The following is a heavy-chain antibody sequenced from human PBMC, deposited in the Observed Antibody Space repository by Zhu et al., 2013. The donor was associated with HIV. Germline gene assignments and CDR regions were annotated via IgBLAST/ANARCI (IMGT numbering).Heavy chain of an antibody. J-gene: IGHJ6*02. CDR2: IIPIFGTA. D-gene: IGHD2-2*01. Sequence: QVQLVQSGAEVKKPGSSVKVSCKASGGTFSSYAISWVRQAPGQGLEWMGGIIPIFGTANYAQKFQGRVTITADESTSTAYMELSSLRSEDTAVYYCARVALFDCSSTSCSSYYGMDVWGQGTTVTVSS. CDR1: GGTFSSYA. CDR3: ARVALFDCSSTSCSSYYGMDV. V-gene: IGHV1-69*01.